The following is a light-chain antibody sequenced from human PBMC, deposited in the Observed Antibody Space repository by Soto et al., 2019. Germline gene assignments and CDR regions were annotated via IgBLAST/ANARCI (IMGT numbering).Light chain of an antibody. CDR3: QQYGSSPWT. Sequence: EIVLTQSPGXLXLSPGXRATLSXRASQSVXXXYLAWYXQKPGQAPRLLIYGASSRATGIPDRFSGSGSGTDFTLTISRLEPEDFAVYYCQQYGSSPWTFGQGTKVEIK. CDR1: QSVXXXY. J-gene: IGKJ1*01. V-gene: IGKV3-20*01. CDR2: GAS.